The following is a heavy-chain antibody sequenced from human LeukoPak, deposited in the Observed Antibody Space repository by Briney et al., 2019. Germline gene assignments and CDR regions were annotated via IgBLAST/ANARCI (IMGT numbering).Heavy chain of an antibody. Sequence: SETLSLTCTVSGGSVSSGSYYWSWIRQPPGKGLEWIGYIYYSGSTNYNPSLKSRVTISVDTSKNQFSLKLSSVTAADTAVYYCARFRDSGNLYYFDYWGQGTLVTVSS. V-gene: IGHV4-61*01. D-gene: IGHD1-26*01. CDR2: IYYSGST. CDR1: GGSVSSGSYY. J-gene: IGHJ4*02. CDR3: ARFRDSGNLYYFDY.